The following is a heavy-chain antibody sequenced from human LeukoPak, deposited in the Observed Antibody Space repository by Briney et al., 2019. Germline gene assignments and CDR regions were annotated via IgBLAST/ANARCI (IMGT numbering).Heavy chain of an antibody. V-gene: IGHV3-11*06. Sequence: GGSLRLSCAASGFTFSDYYMSWIRQAPGKGLRGVYYISSSSSYTNYADSVKGRFTISRDNAKNSLYLQMNSLRAEDTAVYYCARARYYGSGSYLDYWGQGTLVTVSS. CDR2: ISSSSSYT. D-gene: IGHD3-10*01. CDR1: GFTFSDYY. J-gene: IGHJ4*02. CDR3: ARARYYGSGSYLDY.